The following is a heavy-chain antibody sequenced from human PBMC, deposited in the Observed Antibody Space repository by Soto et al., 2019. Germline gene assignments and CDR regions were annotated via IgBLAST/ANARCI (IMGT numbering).Heavy chain of an antibody. Sequence: SSETLSLTCSVSGRSMSSNYWSWIRQSPDKGLEWLGYVFYGGTDYNPSLGGRVSRSVETSKSQFSLKLTSVTVADTAVYYCASYRGALYFESWGPGILVNVSS. V-gene: IGHV4-59*01. D-gene: IGHD3-16*01. CDR1: GRSMSSNY. CDR3: ASYRGALYFES. J-gene: IGHJ4*02. CDR2: VFYGGT.